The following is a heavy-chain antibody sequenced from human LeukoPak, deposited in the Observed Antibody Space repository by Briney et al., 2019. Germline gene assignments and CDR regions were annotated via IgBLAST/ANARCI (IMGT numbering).Heavy chain of an antibody. CDR1: GGSIGSYY. CDR3: ARDLFTSSWYRWFDP. CDR2: IYFSGST. D-gene: IGHD6-13*01. Sequence: PSETLSLTCTVSGGSIGSYYWSWIRQPPGKGLEWIGYIYFSGSTNYNPSLKSRVTISVDTSKNQFSLKLTSVTAADTAVYYCARDLFTSSWYRWFDPWGQGTLVTVSS. J-gene: IGHJ5*02. V-gene: IGHV4-59*12.